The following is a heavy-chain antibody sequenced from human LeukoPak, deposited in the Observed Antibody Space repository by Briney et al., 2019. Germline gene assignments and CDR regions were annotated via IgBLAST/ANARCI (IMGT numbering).Heavy chain of an antibody. D-gene: IGHD2-15*01. CDR1: GGTFSSYA. V-gene: IGHV1-69*04. Sequence: SVKVSCKASGGTFSSYAISWVRQAPGQGLEWMGRIIPILGIANYAQKFQGRVTITADKSTSTAYMELSSLRSEDTAVYYCARYKRSGYCSGGSCYSGSNWFDPWGQGTLVTVSS. CDR2: IIPILGIA. CDR3: ARYKRSGYCSGGSCYSGSNWFDP. J-gene: IGHJ5*02.